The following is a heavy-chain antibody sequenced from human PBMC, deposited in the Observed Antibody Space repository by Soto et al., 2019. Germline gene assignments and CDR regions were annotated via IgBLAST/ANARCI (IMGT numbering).Heavy chain of an antibody. CDR1: GFTFSSYS. Sequence: GGSLRLSCAASGFTFSSYSMSWVRQAPGKGLEWVSAISGSGGSTYYADSVKGRFTISRDNSKNTLYLQMNSLRAEDTAVYYCARYSSSWYDWFDPWGQGTLVTVSS. J-gene: IGHJ5*02. CDR2: ISGSGGST. D-gene: IGHD6-13*01. CDR3: ARYSSSWYDWFDP. V-gene: IGHV3-23*01.